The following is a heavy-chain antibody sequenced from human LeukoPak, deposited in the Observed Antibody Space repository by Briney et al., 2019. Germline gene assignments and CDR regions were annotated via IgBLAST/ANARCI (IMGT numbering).Heavy chain of an antibody. V-gene: IGHV3-23*01. Sequence: GGSLRLSCAASGFTFSSYAMSWVRQAPGKGLEWVSIISGSGNGGSTHYADSVKGRFTISRDNSKNTLYLQMNSLRAEDTAVYYCARWTNNENPRAVLGWFDPWGQGTLVTVSS. CDR3: ARWTNNENPRAVLGWFDP. CDR1: GFTFSSYA. D-gene: IGHD1/OR15-1a*01. CDR2: ISGSGNGGST. J-gene: IGHJ5*02.